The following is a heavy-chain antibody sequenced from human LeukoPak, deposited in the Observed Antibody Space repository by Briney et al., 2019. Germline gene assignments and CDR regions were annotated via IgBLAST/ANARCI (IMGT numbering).Heavy chain of an antibody. CDR3: ARLRDCSSTSCYSYYFDY. V-gene: IGHV5-51*01. Sequence: PGESLQISCKGSGYSFTSYWIGWVRQMPGKGLEWMGIIYPGDSNTRYSPSFQGQVTISADKSISTAYLQWSSLKASDTAMYYCARLRDCSSTSCYSYYFDYWGQGTLVTVSS. J-gene: IGHJ4*02. CDR1: GYSFTSYW. CDR2: IYPGDSNT. D-gene: IGHD2-2*01.